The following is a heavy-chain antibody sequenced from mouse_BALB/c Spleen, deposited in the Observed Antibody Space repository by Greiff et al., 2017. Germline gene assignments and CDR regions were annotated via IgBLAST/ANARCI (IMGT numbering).Heavy chain of an antibody. V-gene: IGHV2-6-5*01. J-gene: IGHJ1*01. CDR2: IWGGGST. D-gene: IGHD1-1*01. Sequence: VHPVESGPGLVAPSQSLSITCTVSGFSLTDYGVSWIRQPPGKGLEWLGVIWGGGSTYYNSALKSRLSISKDNSKSQVFLKMNSLQTDDTAMYYCAKHDHYYGSSYWYFDVWGAGTTVTVSS. CDR1: GFSLTDYG. CDR3: AKHDHYYGSSYWYFDV.